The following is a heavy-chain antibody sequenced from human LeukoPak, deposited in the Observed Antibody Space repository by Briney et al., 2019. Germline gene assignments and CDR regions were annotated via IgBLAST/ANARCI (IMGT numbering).Heavy chain of an antibody. CDR3: APDGNYDSSGYYPHY. J-gene: IGHJ4*02. CDR1: GFTFSSYG. CDR2: TRYDGSNN. Sequence: GGSLRLSCAASGFTFSSYGMHWVRQAPGKGLEWVAFTRYDGSNNNYADSVKGRSTISRHNSKNRLYLQMNSLRAEDTAVYYCAPDGNYDSSGYYPHYWGQGTLVTVSS. D-gene: IGHD3-22*01. V-gene: IGHV3-30*02.